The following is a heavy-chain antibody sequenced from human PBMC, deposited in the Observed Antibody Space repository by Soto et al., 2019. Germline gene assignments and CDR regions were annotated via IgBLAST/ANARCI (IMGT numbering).Heavy chain of an antibody. J-gene: IGHJ4*02. CDR3: ARDGGSSGPEPFDY. CDR1: GGTFSSYT. CDR2: IIPILGIV. V-gene: IGHV1-69*08. Sequence: QVQLVQSGAEVKKPGSSVKVSCEASGGTFSSYTISWVRQAPGQGIEWMGRIIPILGIVNYAQKFQGRVTITADKSTSTAYMERSSLRSEDTAVYYGARDGGSSGPEPFDYWGQGTLVIVSS. D-gene: IGHD6-19*01.